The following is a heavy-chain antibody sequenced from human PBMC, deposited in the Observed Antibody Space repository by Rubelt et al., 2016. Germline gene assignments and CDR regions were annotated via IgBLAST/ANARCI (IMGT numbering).Heavy chain of an antibody. J-gene: IGHJ6*03. V-gene: IGHV4-59*08. CDR1: GGSINSYY. CDR2: IYYSGIT. D-gene: IGHD4-11*01. CDR3: ARHPTVTTRGYYYYRDV. Sequence: QVQLQESGPGLVKSSETLSLTCTVSGGSINSYYWSWIRQPPGKGLEWIGYIYYSGITNYKPSLKNRVTISADTSKNQFSLKLSSVTAAETAVYYCARHPTVTTRGYYYYRDVWGKGTTVTVSS.